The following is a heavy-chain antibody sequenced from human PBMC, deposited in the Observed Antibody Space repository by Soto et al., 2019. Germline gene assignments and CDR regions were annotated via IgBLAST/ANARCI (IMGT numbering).Heavy chain of an antibody. Sequence: EVQLVESGGGLVQPGGSLRLSCAASGFSFSRYDMHWVRQASGKGLEWVSAIGTAGDTYYLGSVKGRFTISRENAKNSLYLQMNSLRAGDTAVYYCARGAGGWFDPWGQGTLVTVSS. J-gene: IGHJ5*02. CDR3: ARGAGGWFDP. D-gene: IGHD2-8*02. CDR1: GFSFSRYD. V-gene: IGHV3-13*04. CDR2: IGTAGDT.